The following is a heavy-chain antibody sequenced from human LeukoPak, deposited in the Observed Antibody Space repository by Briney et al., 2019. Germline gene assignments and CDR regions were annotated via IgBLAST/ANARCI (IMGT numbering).Heavy chain of an antibody. D-gene: IGHD6-19*01. CDR3: ARAGSGWPIYYYYGMDV. J-gene: IGHJ6*02. CDR1: GGSISSGDYY. V-gene: IGHV4-30-4*08. CDR2: IYYSGST. Sequence: SETLSLTCTVSGGSISSGDYYWSWIRQPPGKGLEWIGYIYYSGSTYYNPSLKCRVTISVDTSKNQFSLKLSSVTAADTAVYYCARAGSGWPIYYYYGMDVWGQGTTVTVSS.